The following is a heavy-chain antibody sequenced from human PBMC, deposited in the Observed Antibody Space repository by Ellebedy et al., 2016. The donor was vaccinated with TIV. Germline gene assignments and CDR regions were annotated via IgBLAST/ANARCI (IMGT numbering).Heavy chain of an antibody. D-gene: IGHD5-18*01. J-gene: IGHJ4*02. CDR1: GESFTAYY. CDR2: MSHSGSG. Sequence: MPGGSLRLSCAVHGESFTAYYWTWVRQSPEKGLEWLGEMSHSGSGNYNPSLESRLTISVDKSSNQFSLKLSYVTAADTAVYYCAGTRGYGYVYWGLGTLVTVSS. V-gene: IGHV4-34*01. CDR3: AGTRGYGYVY.